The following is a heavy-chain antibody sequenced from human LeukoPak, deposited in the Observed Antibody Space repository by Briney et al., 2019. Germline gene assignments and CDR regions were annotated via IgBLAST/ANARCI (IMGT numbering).Heavy chain of an antibody. CDR1: GFTFSSYW. Sequence: GGSLRLSCVASGFTFSSYWMHWVRQAPGKGLVWVSRINSDGSSTSYADSVKGRFTISRDNAKNTLYLQMNSLRAEDTAVYYCARAPWSSSLTWFDPWGQGTLVTVSS. J-gene: IGHJ5*02. CDR3: ARAPWSSSLTWFDP. D-gene: IGHD6-13*01. CDR2: INSDGSST. V-gene: IGHV3-74*01.